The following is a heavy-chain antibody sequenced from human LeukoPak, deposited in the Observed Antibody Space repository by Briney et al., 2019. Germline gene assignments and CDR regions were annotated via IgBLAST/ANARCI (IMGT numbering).Heavy chain of an antibody. V-gene: IGHV1-69*06. D-gene: IGHD4-17*01. CDR1: GGTFSNYA. Sequence: PQASVKVSCKASGGTFSNYAISWVRQAPGQGLEWMGGIIPIFDTPNFAQKFQGRVTITADKSTSTAYMELSRLRSEDTAVYYCARAVQVTTGGLFDYWGQGTLVTVSS. CDR2: IIPIFDTP. CDR3: ARAVQVTTGGLFDY. J-gene: IGHJ4*02.